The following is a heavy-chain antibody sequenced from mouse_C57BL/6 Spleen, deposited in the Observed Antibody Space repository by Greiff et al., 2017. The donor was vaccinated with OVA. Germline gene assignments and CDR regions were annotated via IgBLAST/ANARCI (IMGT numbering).Heavy chain of an antibody. J-gene: IGHJ3*01. CDR3: AREEEDYDGTGFAY. CDR2: ISYDGSN. CDR1: GYSITSCYY. D-gene: IGHD2-4*01. Sequence: EVKLQESGPGLVKPSQSLSLTCSVTGYSITSCYYWYWIRQFPGNKLEWLGYISYDGSNNYNQSLKNRISITRDTSKNQFFLKLNSVTTEDTATYYCAREEEDYDGTGFAYWGQGTLVTVSA. V-gene: IGHV3-6*01.